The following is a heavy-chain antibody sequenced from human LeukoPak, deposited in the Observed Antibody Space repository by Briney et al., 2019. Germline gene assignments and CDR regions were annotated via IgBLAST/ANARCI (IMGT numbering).Heavy chain of an antibody. Sequence: GESLRISCQGSGYSFTSYWIGWVRQMPGQGLEWMGSIYPGDSDTRYNPSFQGQVTISADKSIKTAYLQWSSLKASDTAIYYCARRGGGSSGGFYFDYWGQGSLVTVSS. V-gene: IGHV5-51*01. CDR1: GYSFTSYW. CDR2: IYPGDSDT. CDR3: ARRGGGSSGGFYFDY. J-gene: IGHJ4*02. D-gene: IGHD2-15*01.